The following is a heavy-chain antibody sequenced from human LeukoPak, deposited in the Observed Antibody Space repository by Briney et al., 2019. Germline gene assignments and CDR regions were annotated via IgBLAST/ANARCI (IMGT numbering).Heavy chain of an antibody. D-gene: IGHD3-16*01. J-gene: IGHJ4*02. CDR3: ARDQPRRGPGGHDY. V-gene: IGHV1-18*01. Sequence: ASVKVSCKASGYTFTTYGINWVRQAPGQGLEWMGWISTYDGNTNYAQKLRGRVSMIRDTSTSTAYLELRSLRSDDTAVYYCARDQPRRGPGGHDYWGQGTLVTVSS. CDR2: ISTYDGNT. CDR1: GYTFTTYG.